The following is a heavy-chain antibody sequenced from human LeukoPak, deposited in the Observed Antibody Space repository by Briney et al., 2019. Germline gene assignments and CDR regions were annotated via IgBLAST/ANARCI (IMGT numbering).Heavy chain of an antibody. Sequence: GASVKVSCKASGGTFSSYAISWVRQAPGQGLEWMGGIIPIFGTANYAQKFQGRVTITTDESTSTAYMELSSLRSEDTAVYYCARSLIEGSNWLPHYYFDYWGQGTLVTVSS. V-gene: IGHV1-69*05. J-gene: IGHJ4*02. CDR1: GGTFSSYA. D-gene: IGHD1-1*01. CDR2: IIPIFGTA. CDR3: ARSLIEGSNWLPHYYFDY.